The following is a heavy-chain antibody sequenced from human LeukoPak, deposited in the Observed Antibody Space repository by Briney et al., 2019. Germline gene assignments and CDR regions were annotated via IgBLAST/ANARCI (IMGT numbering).Heavy chain of an antibody. D-gene: IGHD3-9*01. CDR3: ATAVSFDLYGMDV. V-gene: IGHV1-24*01. Sequence: ASVKVSCMVSGYTLTELSMHWVRPAPGKGLEWMGGFDPEDDEIIYAQKFQGRVTMTDDTSTDTAYMELSSLRSEDTAVYYCATAVSFDLYGMDVWGQGTTVTVSS. CDR2: FDPEDDEI. CDR1: GYTLTELS. J-gene: IGHJ6*02.